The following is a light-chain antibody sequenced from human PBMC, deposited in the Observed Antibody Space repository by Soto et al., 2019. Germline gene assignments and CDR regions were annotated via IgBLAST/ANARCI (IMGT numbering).Light chain of an antibody. V-gene: IGKV3-15*01. J-gene: IGKJ2*01. CDR1: QSVSSN. Sequence: EIVMTQSPATLSVSPGERATVSCRASQSVSSNLAWYQQKPGQAPRLLIYGASTRATGIPARFSGSGSGTEFTLTIGSLQSEDFAVYCWQQYNSWPRTFGQGTKLEIK. CDR3: QQYNSWPRT. CDR2: GAS.